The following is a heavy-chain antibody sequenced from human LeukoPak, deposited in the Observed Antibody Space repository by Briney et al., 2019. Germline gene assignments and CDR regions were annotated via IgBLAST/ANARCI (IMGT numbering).Heavy chain of an antibody. Sequence: PSETLSLTCTVSGGSISSGGYYWSWIRQHPGKGLEWIGYIYYSGSTYYNPSLKSRVTISVDTSKNQFSLKLSSVTAADTAVYYCASWNPVTTFWYESFQHWGQGTLVAVSS. D-gene: IGHD4-17*01. CDR1: GGSISSGGYY. V-gene: IGHV4-31*03. CDR3: ASWNPVTTFWYESFQH. CDR2: IYYSGST. J-gene: IGHJ1*01.